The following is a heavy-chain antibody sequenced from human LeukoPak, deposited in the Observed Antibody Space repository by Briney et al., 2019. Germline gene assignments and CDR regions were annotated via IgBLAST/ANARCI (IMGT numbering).Heavy chain of an antibody. V-gene: IGHV3-33*01. J-gene: IGHJ4*02. CDR3: ARARGPGPFDY. D-gene: IGHD3-16*01. CDR2: IWYDGSNK. CDR1: GFTFSNYG. Sequence: GGSLRLSCAASGFTFSNYGMHWVRQAPGKGLEWVAVIWYDGSNKYYADSVKGRFTISRDNSKNTLYLQMNSLRAEDTAVYYCARARGPGPFDYWGQGTLVTVSS.